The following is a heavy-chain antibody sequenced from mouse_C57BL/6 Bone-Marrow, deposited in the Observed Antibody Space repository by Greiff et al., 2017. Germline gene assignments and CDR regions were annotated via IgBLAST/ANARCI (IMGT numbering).Heavy chain of an antibody. CDR2: IDPENGDT. CDR1: GFNIKDDY. Sequence: EVQLQQSGAELVRPGASVKLSCTASGFNIKDDYMHWVKQRPEQGLEWIGWIDPENGDTEYASKVQGKATITADTASNTAYLQLSSLTAEDTAVYYCTTGVHYWGQGTTRTVSS. V-gene: IGHV14-4*01. CDR3: TTGVHY. J-gene: IGHJ2*01.